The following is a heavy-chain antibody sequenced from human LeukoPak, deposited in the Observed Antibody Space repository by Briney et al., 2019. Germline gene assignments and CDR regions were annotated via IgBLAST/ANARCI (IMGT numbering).Heavy chain of an antibody. V-gene: IGHV1-69*13. Sequence: GASVKVSCKASGGTFSSYAISWVRQAPGQGLEWMGGIIPIFGTANYAQKFQGRVTITADESTSTAYMELSSLRSEDTAVYYCARTYYYGSGSYYRTYNWFDPWGQGTLVTVSS. J-gene: IGHJ5*02. CDR2: IIPIFGTA. CDR1: GGTFSSYA. D-gene: IGHD3-10*01. CDR3: ARTYYYGSGSYYRTYNWFDP.